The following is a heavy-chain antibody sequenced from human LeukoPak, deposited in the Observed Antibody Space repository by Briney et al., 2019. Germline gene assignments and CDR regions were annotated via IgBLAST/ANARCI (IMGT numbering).Heavy chain of an antibody. Sequence: SVKVSCKSSGCTFSIYAFSWVRQAPGQGLEWMGGIIPIFGTANYAQKFQGRVTITADESTSTAYMGLSSLRSEDTAVYYCAREGREYAAWGYSSYKGAFDIWGQGTMVTVSS. CDR1: GCTFSIYA. CDR3: AREGREYAAWGYSSYKGAFDI. CDR2: IIPIFGTA. V-gene: IGHV1-69*13. J-gene: IGHJ3*02. D-gene: IGHD6-19*01.